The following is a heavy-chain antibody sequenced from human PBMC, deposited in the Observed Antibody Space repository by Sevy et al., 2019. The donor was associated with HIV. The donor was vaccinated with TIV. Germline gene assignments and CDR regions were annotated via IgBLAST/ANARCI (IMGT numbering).Heavy chain of an antibody. Sequence: GGSLRLSCKPSGFTFISYAMSWVRPAPGKGLEWVSTIYGSSGGTYYADSVKGRFTISRDNSKNTLYLQMNSLRTEDTAVYYCAGGRYDSSGSFDAFDIWGQGTMVTVSS. CDR2: IYGSSGGT. D-gene: IGHD3-22*01. CDR3: AGGRYDSSGSFDAFDI. CDR1: GFTFISYA. V-gene: IGHV3-23*01. J-gene: IGHJ3*02.